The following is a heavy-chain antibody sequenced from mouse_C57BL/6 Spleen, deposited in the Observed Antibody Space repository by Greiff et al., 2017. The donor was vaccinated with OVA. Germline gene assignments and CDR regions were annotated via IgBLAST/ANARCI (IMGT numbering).Heavy chain of an antibody. Sequence: EVKLEESGGGLVKPGGSLKLSCAASGFTFSDYGMHWVRQAPEKGLEWVAYISSGSSTIYYADTVKGRFTISRDNAKNTLFLQMTSLRSEDTAMYYCARALHYYGSSYWYFDVWGTGTTVTVSS. CDR3: ARALHYYGSSYWYFDV. CDR2: ISSGSSTI. J-gene: IGHJ1*03. V-gene: IGHV5-17*01. CDR1: GFTFSDYG. D-gene: IGHD1-1*01.